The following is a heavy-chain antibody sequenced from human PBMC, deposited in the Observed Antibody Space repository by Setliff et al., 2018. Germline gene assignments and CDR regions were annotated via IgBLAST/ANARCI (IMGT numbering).Heavy chain of an antibody. CDR2: IYYSGST. Sequence: SETLSLTCTVSGGSISSGGYCWSWIRQHPGKGLEWIGYIYYSGSTYYNPSLKSRVTISVDTPKNQFSLKLSSVTAADTAVYYCARDNNPGYRGYWGRFDYWGQGTLVTVSS. J-gene: IGHJ4*02. CDR1: GGSISSGGYC. D-gene: IGHD3-16*02. V-gene: IGHV4-31*03. CDR3: ARDNNPGYRGYWGRFDY.